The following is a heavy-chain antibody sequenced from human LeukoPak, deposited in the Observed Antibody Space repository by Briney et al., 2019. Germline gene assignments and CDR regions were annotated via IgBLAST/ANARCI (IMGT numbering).Heavy chain of an antibody. V-gene: IGHV3-74*01. D-gene: IGHD4-11*01. CDR2: INSDGSNT. CDR1: GFTISSYW. CDR3: ARNFDYKFDY. Sequence: GGSLRLSCAASGFTISSYWMHWVRQAPGRGRVWVSRINSDGSNTIYADFVKGRFTISRDNAKNTLYLQMNSLRAEDTAVYYCARNFDYKFDYWGQGTLVTVSS. J-gene: IGHJ4*02.